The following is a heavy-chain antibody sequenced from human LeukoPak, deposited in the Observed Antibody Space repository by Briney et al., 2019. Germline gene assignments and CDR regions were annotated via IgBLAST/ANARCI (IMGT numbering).Heavy chain of an antibody. Sequence: PSETLSLTCSVSSASISSSNYFWGWIRPPPGKGLEWLASIYYSGNSYFNPSLKSRVTISVDTSKNQFSLRLSSVTAADTAVYYCAPSRGYSNTWAAYWGQGTLVTVSS. V-gene: IGHV4-39*01. CDR1: SASISSSNYF. J-gene: IGHJ4*02. CDR3: APSRGYSNTWAAY. CDR2: IYYSGNS. D-gene: IGHD6-13*01.